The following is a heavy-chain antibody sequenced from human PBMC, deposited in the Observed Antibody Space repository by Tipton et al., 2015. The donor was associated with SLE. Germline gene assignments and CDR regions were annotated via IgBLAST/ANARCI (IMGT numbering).Heavy chain of an antibody. CDR3: ARRRMAPRGWFDP. Sequence: AGLVKPSETLSLTCAVYGGSFSGYYWSWIRQPPGKGLEWIGEINHSGSTNYNPSLKSRVTISVDTSKNQFSLKLSSVTAADTAVYYCARRRMAPRGWFDPWGQGTLVTVSS. J-gene: IGHJ5*02. D-gene: IGHD2-8*01. CDR2: INHSGST. CDR1: GGSFSGYY. V-gene: IGHV4-34*01.